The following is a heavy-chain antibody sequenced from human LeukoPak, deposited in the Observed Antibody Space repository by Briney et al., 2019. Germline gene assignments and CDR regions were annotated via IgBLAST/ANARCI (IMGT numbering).Heavy chain of an antibody. Sequence: SVKVSCKASGGTFSSYAISCVRQAPGQGLAWMGGIIPIFGTANYAQKFQGRVTITADKSTSTAYMELSSLRSEDTAVYYCAHQRRGVAVAPPGTFDYWGQGTLVTVSS. CDR3: AHQRRGVAVAPPGTFDY. CDR2: IIPIFGTA. D-gene: IGHD6-19*01. J-gene: IGHJ4*02. CDR1: GGTFSSYA. V-gene: IGHV1-69*06.